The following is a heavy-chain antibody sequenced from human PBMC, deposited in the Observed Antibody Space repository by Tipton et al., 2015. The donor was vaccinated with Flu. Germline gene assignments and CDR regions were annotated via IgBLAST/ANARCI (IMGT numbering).Heavy chain of an antibody. CDR1: GASITTGDYY. CDR3: ARVSSTFPGSGNYGDLDN. D-gene: IGHD3-10*01. CDR2: IYFTGSA. J-gene: IGHJ4*02. Sequence: PGLVKPSGTLSLFCSISGASITTGDYYWSWIRQSPGKGLEWIGCIYFTGSAYYNPSLKSRVSLSVDVAKNQFSLNLRSVTAADTAVYFCARVSSTFPGSGNYGDLDNWGQGTLVTVSS. V-gene: IGHV4-30-4*01.